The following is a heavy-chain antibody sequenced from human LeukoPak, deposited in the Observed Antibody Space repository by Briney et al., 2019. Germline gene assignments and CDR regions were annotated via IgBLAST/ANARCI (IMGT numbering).Heavy chain of an antibody. J-gene: IGHJ4*02. CDR2: ISFDGSNK. CDR1: GFTFSSYA. D-gene: IGHD5-18*01. CDR3: AKDRYSYAFEYSDS. V-gene: IGHV3-30*18. Sequence: SGGSLRLSCAASGFTFSSYAMSWVRQAPGKGLEWVAVISFDGSNKYYADPVKGRFTISRDNSKNTLSLQVSSLRTEDTAVYYCAKDRYSYAFEYSDSWGQGTLVTVSS.